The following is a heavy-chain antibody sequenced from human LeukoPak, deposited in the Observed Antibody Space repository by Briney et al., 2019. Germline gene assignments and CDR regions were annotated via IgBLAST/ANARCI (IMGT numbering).Heavy chain of an antibody. V-gene: IGHV3-30*18. CDR2: ISYDGSNK. J-gene: IGHJ4*02. Sequence: GGSLRLSCAASGFTFSSYAMSWVRQAPGKGLEWVAVISYDGSNKYYTDSVKGRFTISRDNSKNTLYLQMNSLRAEDTAVYYCAKSATGVALDYWGQGTLVTVSS. CDR3: AKSATGVALDY. D-gene: IGHD3-3*01. CDR1: GFTFSSYA.